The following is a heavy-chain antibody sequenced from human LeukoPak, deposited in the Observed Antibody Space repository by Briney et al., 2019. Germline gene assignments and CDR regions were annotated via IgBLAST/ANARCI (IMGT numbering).Heavy chain of an antibody. CDR2: IYTGGST. CDR3: ARGTGPYYFDY. J-gene: IGHJ4*02. Sequence: GGSLRLSCAASGFTVSSNYMSRVRQAPGKGLEWVSVIYTGGSTYYADSVKGRFTISRDNSKNTLYLQMNSLRAEDTAVYYCARGTGPYYFDYWGQGTLVTVSS. D-gene: IGHD3-10*01. V-gene: IGHV3-53*01. CDR1: GFTVSSNY.